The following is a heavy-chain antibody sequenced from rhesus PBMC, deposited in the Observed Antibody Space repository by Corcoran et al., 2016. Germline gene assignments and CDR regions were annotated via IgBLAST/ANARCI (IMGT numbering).Heavy chain of an antibody. Sequence: EVQMVESGAGLVQPGGSLRLSCAASGFTFSESWMNWVRQSPGKGHEWVARILRTPFGAKPDYAHSVNDSFTISRGNSKDTLYLQMTRLKIEDTAVYYCTTGLSGIYNDYWGQGALFTVSS. J-gene: IGHJ4*01. D-gene: IGHD2-27*01. CDR2: ILRTPFGAKP. CDR1: GFTFSESW. V-gene: IGHV3-30*02. CDR3: TTGLSGIYNDY.